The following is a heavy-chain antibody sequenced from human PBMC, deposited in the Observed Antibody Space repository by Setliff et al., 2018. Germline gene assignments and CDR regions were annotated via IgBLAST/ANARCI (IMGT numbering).Heavy chain of an antibody. J-gene: IGHJ6*02. V-gene: IGHV4-59*11. CDR1: GGSISSHY. D-gene: IGHD3-22*01. Sequence: SETLSLTCTVSGGSISSHYWSWIRQPPGKGLEWIGSIYYSGSTNYNPSLKSRVTISVDTSKNQSSLKLSSVTAADTAVYYCARGFGYYYDSSGYYFHYGMDVWGQGTTVTVSS. CDR3: ARGFGYYYDSSGYYFHYGMDV. CDR2: IYYSGST.